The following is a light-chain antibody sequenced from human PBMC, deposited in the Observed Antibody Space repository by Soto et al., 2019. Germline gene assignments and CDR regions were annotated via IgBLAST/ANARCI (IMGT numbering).Light chain of an antibody. V-gene: IGKV3-15*01. CDR2: GAS. CDR3: QQYAYWWA. J-gene: IGKJ1*01. CDR1: QNIENH. Sequence: MSQSPSTLSVSPGERATLSCRASQNIENHLAWYQQTPGQAPRLLIHGASTRATGIPTRFSGSGSGTEFTLTISSLQSEDFAVYYCQQYAYWWAFGQGTKVDI.